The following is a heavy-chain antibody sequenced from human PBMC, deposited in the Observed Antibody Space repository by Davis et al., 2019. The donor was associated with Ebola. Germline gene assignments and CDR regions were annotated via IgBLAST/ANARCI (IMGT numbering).Heavy chain of an antibody. J-gene: IGHJ4*02. CDR1: AGSISSYY. Sequence: PSETLSLTCTVSAGSISSYYWSWIRQPPGKGLEWIGYIYYSGSTNYNPSLKSRVTISVDTSKNQFSLKLSSVTAADTAVYYCARVSVLRYFDYWGQGTLVTVSS. V-gene: IGHV4-59*01. CDR2: IYYSGST. D-gene: IGHD2/OR15-2a*01. CDR3: ARVSVLRYFDY.